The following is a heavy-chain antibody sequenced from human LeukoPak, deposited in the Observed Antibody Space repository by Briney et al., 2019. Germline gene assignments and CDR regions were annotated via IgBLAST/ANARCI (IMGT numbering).Heavy chain of an antibody. CDR2: INHNGNVN. Sequence: GGSLRLSCAASGFTFSDYSMNWVRQAPGKGLEWVASINHNGNVNYYVDSVKGRFTISRDNAKNSLYLQMSNLRAEDTAVYFCARGSGLDVWGQGATVTVSS. CDR1: GFTFSDYS. J-gene: IGHJ6*02. D-gene: IGHD3-10*01. CDR3: ARGSGLDV. V-gene: IGHV3-7*03.